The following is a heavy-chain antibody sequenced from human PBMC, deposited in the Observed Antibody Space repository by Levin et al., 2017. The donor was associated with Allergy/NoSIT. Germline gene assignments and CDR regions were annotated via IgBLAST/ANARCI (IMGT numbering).Heavy chain of an antibody. J-gene: IGHJ3*02. CDR1: GYSFTSYW. D-gene: IGHD2-21*02. CDR2: IYPGDSET. V-gene: IGHV5-51*01. Sequence: AGGSLRLSCKGSGYSFTSYWIAWVRQMPGKGLEWMGIIYPGDSETRYSPSFQGQVTISADKSTSTAYLQWSSLKASDTAMYYCARTLAYCGGGCYSSAFNIWGQGTMVTVSS. CDR3: ARTLAYCGGGCYSSAFNI.